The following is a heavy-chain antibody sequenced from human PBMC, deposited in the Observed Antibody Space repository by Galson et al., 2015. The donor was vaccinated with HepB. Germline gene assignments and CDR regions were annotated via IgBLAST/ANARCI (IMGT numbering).Heavy chain of an antibody. CDR1: GFTFSNAW. J-gene: IGHJ4*02. Sequence: SLRLSCAASGFTFSNAWMNWVRQAPGKGLEWVGRIKSKTDGGTTDYAAPVKGRFTISRDDSKNTLYLQMNSLKTEDTAVYYCTTGLTLGIFGVVSGGRPQDGYWGQGTLVTVSS. CDR2: IKSKTDGGTT. V-gene: IGHV3-15*07. D-gene: IGHD3-3*01. CDR3: TTGLTLGIFGVVSGGRPQDGY.